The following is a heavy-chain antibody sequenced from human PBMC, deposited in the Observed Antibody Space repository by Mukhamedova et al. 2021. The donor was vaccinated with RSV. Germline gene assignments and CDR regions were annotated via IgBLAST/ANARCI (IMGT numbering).Heavy chain of an antibody. CDR2: INQDGSEK. D-gene: IGHD3-10*01. CDR3: ARTPPYYGSGGGYFDY. J-gene: IGHJ4*02. Sequence: GLEWVATINQDGSEKYYVDSVKGRFTISSDNAKNSLYLQMSSLRAEDTAVYYYARTPPYYGSGGGYFDYWGQGTLVTVSS. V-gene: IGHV3-7*03.